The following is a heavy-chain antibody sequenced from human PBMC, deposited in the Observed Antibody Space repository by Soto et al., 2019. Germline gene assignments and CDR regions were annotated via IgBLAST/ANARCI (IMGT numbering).Heavy chain of an antibody. CDR1: GYTLTELS. Sequence: QVQLVQSGAEVKKPGASVKVSCKVSGYTLTELSMHWVRQAPGKGLEWMGGFDPEDGETIYARKFQGRVTMTEDTSTDTAYMELSSLRSEDTAVYYCATDRVNYDILTGSKEYYFDYWGQGTLVTVSS. V-gene: IGHV1-24*01. CDR2: FDPEDGET. J-gene: IGHJ4*02. CDR3: ATDRVNYDILTGSKEYYFDY. D-gene: IGHD3-9*01.